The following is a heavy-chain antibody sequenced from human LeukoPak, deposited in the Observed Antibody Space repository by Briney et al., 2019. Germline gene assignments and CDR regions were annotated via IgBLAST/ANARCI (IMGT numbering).Heavy chain of an antibody. CDR1: GFTLSHYW. CDR3: ARYGSYLDAVDV. CDR2: INQDGSER. J-gene: IGHJ3*01. V-gene: IGHV3-7*01. D-gene: IGHD1-26*01. Sequence: PGGSPRLSCAVSGFTLSHYWMRLVPQAPATGLEGVAYINQDGSERYYVDSMEGRFTISRDNAEKSLFLQMNNLRVEDTALYYCARYGSYLDAVDVWGQGTLVTVAS.